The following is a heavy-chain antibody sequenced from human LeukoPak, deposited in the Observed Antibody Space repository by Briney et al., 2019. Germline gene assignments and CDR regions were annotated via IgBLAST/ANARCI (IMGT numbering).Heavy chain of an antibody. D-gene: IGHD3-3*01. CDR3: ARDYDFWSGYYFDNWFDP. V-gene: IGHV3-21*04. Sequence: GGSLRLSCAASGFTFSSYSMNWVRQAPGKGLEWVSSISSSSSYIYYADSVKGRFTISRDNAKNSLYLQMNSLRAEDTAVYYCARDYDFWSGYYFDNWFDPWGQGTLVTVSS. CDR1: GFTFSSYS. J-gene: IGHJ5*02. CDR2: ISSSSSYI.